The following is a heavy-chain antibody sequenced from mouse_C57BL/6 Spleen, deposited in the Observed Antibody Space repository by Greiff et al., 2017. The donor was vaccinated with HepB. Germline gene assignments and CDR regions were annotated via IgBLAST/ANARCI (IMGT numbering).Heavy chain of an antibody. CDR1: GFTFSSYA. CDR2: ISSGGDYI. J-gene: IGHJ4*01. D-gene: IGHD2-3*01. V-gene: IGHV5-9-1*02. Sequence: EVKLLESGEGLVKPGGSLKLSCAASGFTFSSYAMSWVRQTPEKRLEWVAYISSGGDYIYYADTVKGRFTISRDNARKTLYLQMSSLKSEDTAMYYCIGGYYDYYAMDYWGQGTSVTVSS. CDR3: IGGYYDYYAMDY.